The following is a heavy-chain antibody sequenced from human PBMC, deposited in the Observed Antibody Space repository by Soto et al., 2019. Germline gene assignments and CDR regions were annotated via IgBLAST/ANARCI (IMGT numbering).Heavy chain of an antibody. CDR2: ISGSGGTT. V-gene: IGHV3-23*01. D-gene: IGHD2-2*01. CDR3: AKDRSSTSCYAFDH. J-gene: IGHJ4*02. Sequence: PGGSLRLSCAASGFTFRNYAMSWARQAPGKGLEWVSAISGSGGTTHYADSVKGRFTISRDNSKNTLYLQMNSLRVEDTAVYYCAKDRSSTSCYAFDHWGQGSLVTVSS. CDR1: GFTFRNYA.